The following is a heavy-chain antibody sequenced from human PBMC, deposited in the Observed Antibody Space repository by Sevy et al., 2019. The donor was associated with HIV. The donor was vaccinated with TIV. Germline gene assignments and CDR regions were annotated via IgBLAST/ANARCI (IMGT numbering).Heavy chain of an antibody. CDR1: GGIFRSNA. J-gene: IGHJ4*01. CDR2: IIAVFGTT. Sequence: ASVKVSCKASGGIFRSNAISWVRQAPGQGLEWMGGIIAVFGTTHYAQKFQGRVTITADESRSTAYMELSSLKSEDTAVYYCPRDKNYYISGSFDYWGQGSQVTVSS. V-gene: IGHV1-69*13. CDR3: PRDKNYYISGSFDY. D-gene: IGHD3-10*01.